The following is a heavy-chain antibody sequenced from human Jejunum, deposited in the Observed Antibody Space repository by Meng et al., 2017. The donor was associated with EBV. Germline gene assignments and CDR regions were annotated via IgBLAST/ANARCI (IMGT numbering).Heavy chain of an antibody. CDR3: ARGAYFSSSWYYFDY. Sequence: QLQLQAAGPGLVRPSETLFLTCTVSGDSITGSDYYWGWIRQPPGKGLNWVGTIYYSGSTYYNPSLKSRVTISLDTSKSQFSLKLTSVTAADTALYYCARGAYFSSSWYYFDYWGQGTLVTVSS. CDR1: GDSITGSDYY. V-gene: IGHV4-39*07. D-gene: IGHD6-13*01. CDR2: IYYSGST. J-gene: IGHJ4*02.